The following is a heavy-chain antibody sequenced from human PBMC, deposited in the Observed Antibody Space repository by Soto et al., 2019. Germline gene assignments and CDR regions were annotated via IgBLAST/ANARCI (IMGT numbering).Heavy chain of an antibody. J-gene: IGHJ4*02. D-gene: IGHD6-13*01. CDR3: ATVRSRWNIDY. Sequence: SETLSLTCTVSGGSISTDDHFWSWIRQPPGKGLEWIGYIYHSGSTHYNTSLKSRLFISLDTSKNQFSLQLTSVTAADTAVYYCATVRSRWNIDYWGQGTLVTVSS. V-gene: IGHV4-30-4*01. CDR2: IYHSGST. CDR1: GGSISTDDHF.